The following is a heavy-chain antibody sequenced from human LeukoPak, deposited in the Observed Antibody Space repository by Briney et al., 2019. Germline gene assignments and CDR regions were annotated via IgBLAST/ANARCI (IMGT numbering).Heavy chain of an antibody. Sequence: SETLSLTCTVSGDSISSGDYYWSWIRQPAGKGLEWIGRISSSGSTNYNPSLKSRVIISVDTSKNQFSLKLSSVTAADTAVYYCASLGPGYANYYYYYMDVWGKGTTVTISS. J-gene: IGHJ6*03. V-gene: IGHV4-61*02. CDR3: ASLGPGYANYYYYYMDV. D-gene: IGHD2-8*01. CDR1: GDSISSGDYY. CDR2: ISSSGST.